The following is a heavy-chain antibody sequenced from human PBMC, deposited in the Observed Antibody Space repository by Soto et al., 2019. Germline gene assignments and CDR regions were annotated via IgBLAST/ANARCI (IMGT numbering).Heavy chain of an antibody. CDR2: INAGNGNT. Sequence: ASVKVSCKASGYTFTSYAMHWVRQAPGQRLEWMGWINAGNGNTKYSQKFQDRVTITRDTSASTAYMELSSLRSEDTAVYYCACGRTTVPTMAWFDPGGQGTLVTVSS. J-gene: IGHJ5*02. CDR1: GYTFTSYA. V-gene: IGHV1-3*01. D-gene: IGHD4-4*01. CDR3: ACGRTTVPTMAWFDP.